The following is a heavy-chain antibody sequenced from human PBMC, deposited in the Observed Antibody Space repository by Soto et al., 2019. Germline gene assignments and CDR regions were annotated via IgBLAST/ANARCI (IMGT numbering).Heavy chain of an antibody. V-gene: IGHV1-69*01. CDR2: IVPLFGTT. D-gene: IGHD3-16*01. CDR3: ESDGDVTSTSPRGAFDI. J-gene: IGHJ3*02. Sequence: QVQLVQSGAEVKKPGSSVKVSCKASGGTFSSYTFSWVRQAPGQGLEWMGGIVPLFGTTNDAKIFQGRVTISADASTSTVYMELSTLRSEDSAMYYCESDGDVTSTSPRGAFDIWGPGTVMTVSS. CDR1: GGTFSSYT.